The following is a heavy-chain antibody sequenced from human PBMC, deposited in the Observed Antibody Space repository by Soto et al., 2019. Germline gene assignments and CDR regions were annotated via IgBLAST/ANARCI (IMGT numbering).Heavy chain of an antibody. CDR1: GFIFSDHY. Sequence: EVQLVESGGDLVQPGGSLRLSCAVSGFIFSDHYMDWVRQAPGKGLEWVGRSGSKLHGFDTLYAPSVKDRFTISRDNSNNLLCLPMNSLKTEETAVYYWASTPRNYHFDYWGPGTGVTVSS. CDR2: SGSKLHGFDT. D-gene: IGHD3-16*02. V-gene: IGHV3-72*01. J-gene: IGHJ4*02. CDR3: ASTPRNYHFDY.